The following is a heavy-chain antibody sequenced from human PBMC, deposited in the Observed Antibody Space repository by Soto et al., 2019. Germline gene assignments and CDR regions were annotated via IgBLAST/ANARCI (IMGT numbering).Heavy chain of an antibody. D-gene: IGHD3-3*01. CDR2: IIPIFGTA. CDR3: ASPTYDFWSGYSYSYYYYGMDV. CDR1: GCSISIDL. J-gene: IGHJ6*02. V-gene: IGHV1-69*06. Sequence: FPVNRYRKSAGCSISIDLSSWRRHTTAKGLEWMGGIIPIFGTANYAQKFQGRVTITADNSTSTAYMELSSLRSEDTAVYYFASPTYDFWSGYSYSYYYYGMDVWGQGTMVTVSS.